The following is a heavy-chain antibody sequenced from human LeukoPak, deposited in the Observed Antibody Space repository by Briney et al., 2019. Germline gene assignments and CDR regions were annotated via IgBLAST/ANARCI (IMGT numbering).Heavy chain of an antibody. CDR1: GITFSRHL. D-gene: IGHD3-16*01. Sequence: GGSLRLSCAAAGITFSRHLMAWVRQVPGKGLVWVSRISSDGSSTSYADSVKGRFTISRDNAKNTLYLQMNSLRAEDTAVYYCARGGGGLDYWGQGTLVTVSS. CDR2: ISSDGSST. V-gene: IGHV3-74*01. J-gene: IGHJ4*02. CDR3: ARGGGGLDY.